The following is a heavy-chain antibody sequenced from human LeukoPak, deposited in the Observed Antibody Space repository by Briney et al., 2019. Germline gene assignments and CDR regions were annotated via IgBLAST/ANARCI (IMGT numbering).Heavy chain of an antibody. Sequence: PGGSLRLSCAASGFTFSSYAMSWVRQAPGKGLEWGSAISGSGGSTYYADSVKGRFTISRDNSKNPLDLQMNSLRAEDTAVYYCARDARPYSSSRRYYFDYWGQGTLVTVPS. J-gene: IGHJ4*02. CDR1: GFTFSSYA. D-gene: IGHD6-13*01. CDR3: ARDARPYSSSRRYYFDY. CDR2: ISGSGGST. V-gene: IGHV3-23*01.